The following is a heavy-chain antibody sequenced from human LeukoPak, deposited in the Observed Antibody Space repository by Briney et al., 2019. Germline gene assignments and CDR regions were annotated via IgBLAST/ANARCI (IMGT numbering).Heavy chain of an antibody. J-gene: IGHJ5*02. D-gene: IGHD2-15*01. CDR1: GFTFSSYW. CDR3: ARISQRSFDP. V-gene: IGHV3-7*05. Sequence: GGSLRLSCAASGFTFSSYWMSWVRQAPGKGLEWVANIKQDGVEQYYVDSVEGRFTISRDNAKSSLFLQMNSLRAKDTAVYYCARISQRSFDPCGQGTLVTVSS. CDR2: IKQDGVEQ.